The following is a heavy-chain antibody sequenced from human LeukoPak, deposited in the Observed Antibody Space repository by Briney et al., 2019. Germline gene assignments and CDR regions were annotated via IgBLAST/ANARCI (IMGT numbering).Heavy chain of an antibody. CDR3: AKVTGEYSSSSGDY. J-gene: IGHJ4*02. CDR1: VFTFDDYA. D-gene: IGHD6-6*01. V-gene: IGHV3-43D*03. CDR2: ISWDGGST. Sequence: GGSLRLSCAASVFTFDDYAMHWVRQAPGKGLEWVSLISWDGGSTYYADSVKGRFTISRDNSKNSLYLQMNSLRAEDTALYYCAKVTGEYSSSSGDYWGQGTLVTVSS.